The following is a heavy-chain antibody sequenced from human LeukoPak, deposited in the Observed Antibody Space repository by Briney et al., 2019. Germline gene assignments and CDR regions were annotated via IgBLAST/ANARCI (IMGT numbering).Heavy chain of an antibody. CDR2: IYQSGST. J-gene: IGHJ5*02. CDR3: ARELYYYDSSGYWGINWFDP. Sequence: SETLSLTCTVSSYSMSSGYSWGWIRQPPGKGLEWIGSIYQSGSTYYNPSLKSRVTISVDTSKNQFSLKLSSVTAADTAVYYCARELYYYDSSGYWGINWFDPWGQGTLVTVSS. CDR1: SYSMSSGYS. V-gene: IGHV4-38-2*02. D-gene: IGHD3-22*01.